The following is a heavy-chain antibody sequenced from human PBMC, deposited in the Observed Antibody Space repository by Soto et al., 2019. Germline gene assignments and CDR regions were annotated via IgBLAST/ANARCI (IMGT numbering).Heavy chain of an antibody. CDR2: ISVDNGDT. D-gene: IGHD3-16*02. V-gene: IGHV1-18*01. CDR3: ARFRTEHRYMSYFFDS. CDR1: GYTFSQYG. J-gene: IGHJ4*02. Sequence: QVQLVQSGDEVKKPGASVKVSCKASGYTFSQYGITWVRQAPGQGLEWMAWISVDNGDTNYAQKFQGRATMTTDTATSTVYMELRSLTSDDTALYYCARFRTEHRYMSYFFDSWGQGTLVTVSS.